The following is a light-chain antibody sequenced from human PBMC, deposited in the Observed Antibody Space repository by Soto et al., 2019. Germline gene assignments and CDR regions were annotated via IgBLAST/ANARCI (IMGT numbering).Light chain of an antibody. CDR3: QQLNSYLSIT. CDR2: AAS. J-gene: IGKJ5*01. Sequence: DIQLTQSPSFLSASVGDRVTITCRASQGISSYLAWYQQKPGKAPKLLIYAASTVQRGVPSRFSGSGSGTEFTLTISSLQPEDFATYYCQQLNSYLSITFGQGTRLEIK. CDR1: QGISSY. V-gene: IGKV1-9*01.